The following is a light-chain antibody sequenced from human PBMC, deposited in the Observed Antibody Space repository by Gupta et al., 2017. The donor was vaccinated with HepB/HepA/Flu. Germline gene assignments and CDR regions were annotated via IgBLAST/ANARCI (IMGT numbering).Light chain of an antibody. J-gene: IGKJ1*01. V-gene: IGKV3-15*01. CDR3: QQYNNWPLT. Sequence: IVMAQGPAALSVSPGERATLSCRASQSVSSNLAWYQQKPGQAPRLLIYGASNRATGIPARFSGSGSGTEFTLTISSLQSEDFAVYHCQQYNNWPLTFGEGTKVEIK. CDR1: QSVSSN. CDR2: GAS.